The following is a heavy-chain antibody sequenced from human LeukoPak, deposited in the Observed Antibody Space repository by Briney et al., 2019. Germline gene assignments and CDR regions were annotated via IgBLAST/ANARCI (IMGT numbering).Heavy chain of an antibody. CDR1: GGSFSGYY. Sequence: ASETLSLTCAVSGGSFSGYYWTWIRQPPGKGLEWIGEINHSGSANYNPSLMSRVTISLDTSKNHFSLNLGSVTAADTAVYYCARGQGTVTTHWGQGTLVTVSS. CDR3: ARGQGTVTTH. J-gene: IGHJ4*02. D-gene: IGHD4-11*01. V-gene: IGHV4-34*01. CDR2: INHSGSA.